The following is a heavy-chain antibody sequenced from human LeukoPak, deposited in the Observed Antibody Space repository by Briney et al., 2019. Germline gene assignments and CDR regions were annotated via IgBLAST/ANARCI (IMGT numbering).Heavy chain of an antibody. CDR2: ISGSGGST. J-gene: IGHJ5*02. V-gene: IGHV3-23*01. CDR1: GFTFSSYA. D-gene: IGHD3-9*01. Sequence: RSGGSLRLSCAASGFTFSSYAMGWVRQAPGKGLEWVSAISGSGGSTYYADSVKGRFTISRDNSKNTLYLQMNSLRAEDTAVYYCAKDPTIFWATDDWFDPWGQGTLVTVSS. CDR3: AKDPTIFWATDDWFDP.